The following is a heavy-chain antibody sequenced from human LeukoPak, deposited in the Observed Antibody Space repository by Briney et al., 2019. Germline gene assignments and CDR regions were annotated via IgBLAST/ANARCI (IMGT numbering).Heavy chain of an antibody. J-gene: IGHJ4*02. Sequence: GGPLRLSCAASGFTFSASVMHWVPQASGKGLEWVGRIGNKANSYATVYAASVKGRFTISRDDSKNTAYLQMNRLKTEDTAVYYCTGGSGWYSPDYWGQGTLVTVSA. CDR1: GFTFSASV. V-gene: IGHV3-73*01. D-gene: IGHD6-19*01. CDR2: IGNKANSYAT. CDR3: TGGSGWYSPDY.